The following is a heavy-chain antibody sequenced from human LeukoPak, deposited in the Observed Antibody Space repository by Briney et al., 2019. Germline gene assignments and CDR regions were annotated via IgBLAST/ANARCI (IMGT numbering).Heavy chain of an antibody. CDR3: AREGGGTELYYFDY. J-gene: IGHJ4*02. CDR1: GGSISSSNW. CDR2: IYHSGST. D-gene: IGHD3-16*01. Sequence: SETLSLTCAVSGGSISSSNWWSWVRQPPGKGLEWIGEIYHSGSTNYNPSLKSRVTISVDKSKNQFSLKLSSVTAADTAVYYCAREGGGTELYYFDYWGQGTLVTVSS. V-gene: IGHV4-4*02.